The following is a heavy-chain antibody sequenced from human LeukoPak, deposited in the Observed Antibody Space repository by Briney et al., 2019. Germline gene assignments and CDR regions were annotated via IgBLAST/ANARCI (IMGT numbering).Heavy chain of an antibody. CDR1: GGSISSSSYY. D-gene: IGHD3-9*01. J-gene: IGHJ4*02. CDR3: ARRYFDWLLDLPFDY. CDR2: IYYSGST. V-gene: IGHV4-39*01. Sequence: SETLSLTCTVSGGSISSSSYYWGWIRQPPGKGLEWIGSIYYSGSTYYNPSLKSRVTISVDTSKNQFSLKLSSVTAADTAVYYCARRYFDWLLDLPFDYWGQGTLVTVSS.